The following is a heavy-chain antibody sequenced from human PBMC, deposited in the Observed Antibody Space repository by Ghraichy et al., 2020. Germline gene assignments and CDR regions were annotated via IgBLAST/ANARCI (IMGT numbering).Heavy chain of an antibody. D-gene: IGHD2-2*02. CDR2: ISAYNGDT. CDR1: GYTFTTYG. Sequence: ASVKVSCKASGYTFTTYGISWVRQAPGQGLEWMGWISAYNGDTNSAQNLQGRVTMTTDTSTSTAYMELRSLRSDDTAVYYCARLCSSTSCYTVSNAFDIWGQGTMETVSS. V-gene: IGHV1-18*04. CDR3: ARLCSSTSCYTVSNAFDI. J-gene: IGHJ3*02.